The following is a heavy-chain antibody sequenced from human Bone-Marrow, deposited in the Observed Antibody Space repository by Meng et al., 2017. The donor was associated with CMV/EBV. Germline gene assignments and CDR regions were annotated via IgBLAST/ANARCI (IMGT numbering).Heavy chain of an antibody. Sequence: GESLKISCAASGFTFSSYWMHWVRQAPGKGLVWVSRINSDGSSTSYADSVKGRFTISRDNAKNTPYLQMNSLRAEDTAVYYCAREILGYSSSPDYWGQGTLVTVSS. CDR1: GFTFSSYW. CDR2: INSDGSST. CDR3: AREILGYSSSPDY. J-gene: IGHJ4*02. D-gene: IGHD6-13*01. V-gene: IGHV3-74*01.